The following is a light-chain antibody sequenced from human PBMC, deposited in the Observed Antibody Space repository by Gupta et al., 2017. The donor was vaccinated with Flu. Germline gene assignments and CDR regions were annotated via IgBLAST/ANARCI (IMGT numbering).Light chain of an antibody. J-gene: IGKJ1*01. CDR2: LGS. V-gene: IGKV2-28*01. CDR3: MQPLNSPWT. Sequence: DIVMTQSPLSLAVTPGEPASISCRSSQSLLYSNGYNYVNWYLQKPGQSPQLLIHLGSNRASGVPDRFSGSGSGTYFTLKISRVEAEDVGSYFCMQPLNSPWTFGQGTKVEIK. CDR1: QSLLYSNGYNY.